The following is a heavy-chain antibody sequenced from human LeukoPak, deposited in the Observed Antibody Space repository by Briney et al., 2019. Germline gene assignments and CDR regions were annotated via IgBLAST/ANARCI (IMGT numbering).Heavy chain of an antibody. J-gene: IGHJ4*02. D-gene: IGHD6-13*01. CDR1: GFTFSSYG. CDR2: IWYDGSNK. Sequence: PGRSLRLSCAASGFTFSSYGMHWVRQAPGKGLEWVAVIWYDGSNKYYGDSVKGRFTISRDNSKNTLYLQMNSLRAEDTAVYYCARDASYSSFFDGVFDYWGQGTLVTVSS. CDR3: ARDASYSSFFDGVFDY. V-gene: IGHV3-33*01.